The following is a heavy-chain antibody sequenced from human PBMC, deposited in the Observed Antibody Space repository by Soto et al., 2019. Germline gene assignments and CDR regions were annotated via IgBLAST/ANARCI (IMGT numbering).Heavy chain of an antibody. CDR1: GFSFGDSA. CDR2: IVVVNGNT. Sequence: ELVQSGPEAREPGTSVKVSCRASGFSFGDSAVQWVRQGRGQRLEWIGWIVVVNGNTNYAQKCEGRVTLTRDASTSTSHMELTSLSSEDTAVYFCAVTDLPFRPLTEPTENGMDVWGQGTTVTVSS. D-gene: IGHD3-3*02. V-gene: IGHV1-58*01. CDR3: AVTDLPFRPLTEPTENGMDV. J-gene: IGHJ6*02.